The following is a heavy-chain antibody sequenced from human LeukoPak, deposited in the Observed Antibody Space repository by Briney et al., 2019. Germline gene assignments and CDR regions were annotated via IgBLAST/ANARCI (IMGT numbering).Heavy chain of an antibody. D-gene: IGHD6-13*01. V-gene: IGHV4-4*02. CDR3: ARDNRECWYPYHYYYMDV. Sequence: PSETLSLTCTVSGGSISSSNWWSWVRQPPGKGLEWIGEIYHSGSTNYNPSLKSRVTISVDKSKNQFSLKLSSVTAADTAVYYCARDNRECWYPYHYYYMDVWGKGTTVTVSS. J-gene: IGHJ6*03. CDR1: GGSISSSNW. CDR2: IYHSGST.